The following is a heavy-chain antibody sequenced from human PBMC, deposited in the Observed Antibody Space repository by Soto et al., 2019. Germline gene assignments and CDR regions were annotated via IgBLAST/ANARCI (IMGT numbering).Heavy chain of an antibody. Sequence: GASVKFSCKASGGTFSSYAISWVRQAPGQGLEWMGGIIPIFGTANYAQKFQGRVTITADESTSTAYMELSSLRSEDTAVYYCASPYDSSTMLDYWGQGTLVTVSS. J-gene: IGHJ4*02. CDR1: GGTFSSYA. CDR2: IIPIFGTA. V-gene: IGHV1-69*13. D-gene: IGHD3-22*01. CDR3: ASPYDSSTMLDY.